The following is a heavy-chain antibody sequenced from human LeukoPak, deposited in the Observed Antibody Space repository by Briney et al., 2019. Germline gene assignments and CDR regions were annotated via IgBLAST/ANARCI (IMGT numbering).Heavy chain of an antibody. V-gene: IGHV4-34*01. CDR1: GGSFSGYY. J-gene: IGHJ4*02. CDR3: ARELSYNWNPKRYYFDY. CDR2: INHSGST. D-gene: IGHD1-1*01. Sequence: SETLSLTCAVYGGSFSGYYWSWIRQPPGKGLEWIGEINHSGSTNYNPSLKSRVTISVDTSKNQFSLKLSSVTAADTAAYYCARELSYNWNPKRYYFDYWGQGTLVTVSS.